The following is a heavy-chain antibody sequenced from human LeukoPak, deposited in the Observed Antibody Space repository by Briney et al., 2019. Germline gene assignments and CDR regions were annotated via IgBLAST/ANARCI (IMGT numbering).Heavy chain of an antibody. CDR3: AKNQGQWLVPVDY. CDR2: MSGSGGST. CDR1: GFTFSNYA. D-gene: IGHD6-19*01. V-gene: IGHV3-23*01. Sequence: GGSLRPSCAASGFTFSNYAMSWVRQAPGKGLEWVSSMSGSGGSTYYADSVKGRFTISRDNSKNTLYLQMNNLRAEDTALYYCAKNQGQWLVPVDYWGQGTLVTVSS. J-gene: IGHJ4*02.